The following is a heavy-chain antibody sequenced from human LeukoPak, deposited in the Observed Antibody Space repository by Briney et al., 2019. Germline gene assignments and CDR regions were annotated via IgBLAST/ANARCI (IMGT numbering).Heavy chain of an antibody. J-gene: IGHJ4*02. V-gene: IGHV4-59*01. CDR1: GGSISSYY. CDR3: ARVRAGLVGY. Sequence: SETLSLTCTVSGGSISSYYWSWIRQPPGKGLEWIGYIYYSGSTNYNPSLKGRVTISVDTSKNQFSLKLSSVTAADTAVYYCARVRAGLVGYWGQGTLVTVSS. CDR2: IYYSGST. D-gene: IGHD6-13*01.